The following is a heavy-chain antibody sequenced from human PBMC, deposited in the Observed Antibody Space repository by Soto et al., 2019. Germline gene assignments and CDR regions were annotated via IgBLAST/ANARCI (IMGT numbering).Heavy chain of an antibody. CDR2: MYSGGST. V-gene: IGHV3-66*01. D-gene: IGHD2-15*01. CDR3: AIMPPGGSWAFDI. CDR1: AFTLIRNY. Sequence: GGPLRLSCPASAFTLIRNYLCQLRQAPGKGLEWVSVMYSGGSTYYADSVRGRFTISRDNSKNTLYLQMNSLRAEDTAVYYCAIMPPGGSWAFDIWGQGTMVTVSS. J-gene: IGHJ3*02.